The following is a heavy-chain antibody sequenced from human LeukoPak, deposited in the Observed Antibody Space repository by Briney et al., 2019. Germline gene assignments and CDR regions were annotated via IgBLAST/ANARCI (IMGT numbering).Heavy chain of an antibody. J-gene: IGHJ4*02. D-gene: IGHD4-17*01. CDR2: INPNSGGT. CDR3: ARDRNDHGDLSF. V-gene: IGHV1-2*06. Sequence: ASVKVSCKASGYSITGYYIHWVRQAPGQGLEWMGRINPNSGGTNYAQMFLGRVTMTRDTSISTAYMELSRLRSDDTAVYYCARDRNDHGDLSFWGQGTLVTVSS. CDR1: GYSITGYY.